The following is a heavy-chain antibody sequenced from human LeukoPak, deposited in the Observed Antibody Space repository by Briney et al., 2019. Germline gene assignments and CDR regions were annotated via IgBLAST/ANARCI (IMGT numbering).Heavy chain of an antibody. CDR2: ISAYNGNT. CDR3: ARGENSCGGGSCYPEYFDY. D-gene: IGHD2-15*01. V-gene: IGHV1-18*01. J-gene: IGHJ4*02. Sequence: ASVKVSCKASGYTFTSYGISWVRQAPGQGLEWMGWISAYNGNTNYAQKLQGRVTMTTDTSTSTAYMELRSLRSDDTAVYYCARGENSCGGGSCYPEYFDYWGQGTLVTVSS. CDR1: GYTFTSYG.